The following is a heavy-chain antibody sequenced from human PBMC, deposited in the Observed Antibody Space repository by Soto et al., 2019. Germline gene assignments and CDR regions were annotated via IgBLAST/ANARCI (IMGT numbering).Heavy chain of an antibody. CDR1: GGSISSYR. Sequence: SETLSLTCTVSGGSISSYRWSWIRQPAGKGLEWIGRLNNYGNTYYNPSLKSRVTVSVDTSRNQFFLTLRSVTAADSAVYHCGRESGETWDYEDSWGQGTPVTVSS. D-gene: IGHD1-7*01. CDR3: GRESGETWDYEDS. V-gene: IGHV4-4*07. CDR2: LNNYGNT. J-gene: IGHJ5*02.